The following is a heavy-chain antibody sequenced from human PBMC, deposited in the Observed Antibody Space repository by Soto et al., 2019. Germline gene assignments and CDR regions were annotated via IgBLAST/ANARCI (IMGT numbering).Heavy chain of an antibody. CDR3: ARAGLGDGSDY. D-gene: IGHD1-26*01. J-gene: IGHJ4*02. Sequence: QVQLQESGPGLVKPSETLSLTCTVSGGSVSSGSYYWSWIRQPPGKGLEWIGYIYYSGSTKYNPSLKSRVTISVETSKNQFSLKLSSVTAADTAVYSCARAGLGDGSDYWGQGTLVTVSS. V-gene: IGHV4-61*01. CDR1: GGSVSSGSYY. CDR2: IYYSGST.